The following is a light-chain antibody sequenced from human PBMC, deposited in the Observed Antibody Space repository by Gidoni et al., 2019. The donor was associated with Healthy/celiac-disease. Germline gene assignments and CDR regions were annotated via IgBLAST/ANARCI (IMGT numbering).Light chain of an antibody. V-gene: IGKV3-20*01. CDR3: QQYGSSYT. J-gene: IGKJ2*01. CDR1: QSVSSSY. CDR2: GAS. Sequence: VLTHSPGTLSLSPGARATLSCRASQSVSSSYLAWYQQKPGQAPRLLIYGASSRATGIPDRFSGSGSGTDFTLTISRLEPEDFAVYYCQQYGSSYTFGQGTKLEIK.